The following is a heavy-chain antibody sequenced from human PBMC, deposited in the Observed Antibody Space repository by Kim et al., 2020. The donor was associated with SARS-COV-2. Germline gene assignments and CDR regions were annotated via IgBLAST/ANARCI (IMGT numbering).Heavy chain of an antibody. J-gene: IGHJ4*02. CDR2: INAGNGNT. CDR1: GYTFTTFS. CDR3: ARDGYTSGWYLPWYFDY. V-gene: IGHV1-3*01. D-gene: IGHD6-19*01. Sequence: ASVKVSCKASGYTFTTFSIHWVRQAPGQRLEWMGWINAGNGNTKYSQTFQGRVTITRDTSATTAYMELSSLRSDDTAVYYCARDGYTSGWYLPWYFDYWGQGTLVTVSS.